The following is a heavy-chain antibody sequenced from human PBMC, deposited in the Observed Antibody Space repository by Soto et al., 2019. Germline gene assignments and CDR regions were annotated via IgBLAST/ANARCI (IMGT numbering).Heavy chain of an antibody. J-gene: IGHJ4*01. D-gene: IGHD3-3*01. CDR3: ARGDFSINYF. Sequence: PGKGLEWIGEIHHSGRTNYNPSLKSRVSISADTSKTQFSLNLTSVTAADTDVYYCARGDFSINYF. V-gene: IGHV4-34*01. CDR2: IHHSGRT.